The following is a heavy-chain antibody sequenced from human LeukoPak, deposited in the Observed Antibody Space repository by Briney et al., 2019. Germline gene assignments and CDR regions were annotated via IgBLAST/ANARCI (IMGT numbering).Heavy chain of an antibody. V-gene: IGHV5-51*01. CDR3: ARLPTTVTTLTNFHYYYMDV. CDR1: GYSFTSYW. CDR2: IYPGDSDT. D-gene: IGHD4-11*01. Sequence: GESLKISCNGSGYSFTSYWIGWVRQMPGKGLEWMGIIYPGDSDTRYSPSFQGQVTISADKSISTAYLQWSSLKASDTAIYYCARLPTTVTTLTNFHYYYMDVWGKGTTVTVSS. J-gene: IGHJ6*03.